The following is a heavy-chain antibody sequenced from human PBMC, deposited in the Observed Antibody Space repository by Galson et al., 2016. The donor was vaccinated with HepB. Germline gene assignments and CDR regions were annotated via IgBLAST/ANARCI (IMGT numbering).Heavy chain of an antibody. CDR1: GFNFRNYG. Sequence: SQRLSCATSGFNFRNYGMHWVRQAPGKGLEWVAVIWFDGTNKYYADSVKGRFTISRDNSKNSLYLQMNSLRAEDTAVYYCTRDAMNYYGSGNYQFLIDYWGQGTLVTVSS. CDR2: IWFDGTNK. V-gene: IGHV3-33*01. D-gene: IGHD3-10*01. J-gene: IGHJ4*02. CDR3: TRDAMNYYGSGNYQFLIDY.